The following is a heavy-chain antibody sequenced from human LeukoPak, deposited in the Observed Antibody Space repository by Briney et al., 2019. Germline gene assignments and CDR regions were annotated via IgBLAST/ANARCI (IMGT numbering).Heavy chain of an antibody. CDR1: GFTFSSYS. D-gene: IGHD6-6*01. CDR2: ISSGSSYI. CDR3: ARFGPSSSSDFGAFDI. Sequence: PGGSLRLSCAASGFTFSSYSMNWVRQAPGKGLEWVSSISSGSSYIYYADSVKGRFTISKDNAKNSLYLQMNSLRAEDTAVYYCARFGPSSSSDFGAFDIWGQGTMVTVSS. V-gene: IGHV3-21*01. J-gene: IGHJ3*02.